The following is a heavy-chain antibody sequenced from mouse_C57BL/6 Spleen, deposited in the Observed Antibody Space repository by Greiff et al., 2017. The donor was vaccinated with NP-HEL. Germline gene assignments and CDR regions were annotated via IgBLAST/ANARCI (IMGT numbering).Heavy chain of an antibody. J-gene: IGHJ4*01. V-gene: IGHV1-72*01. CDR2: IDPNSGGT. CDR3: ARFVTTVVATRYYAMDY. Sequence: VQLQQPGAELVKPGASVKLSCKASGYTFTSYWMHWVKQRPGRGLEWIGRIDPNSGGTKYNEKFKSKATLTVDKPSSTAYMQLSSLTSEDSAVYYCARFVTTVVATRYYAMDYWGQGTSVTVSS. D-gene: IGHD1-1*01. CDR1: GYTFTSYW.